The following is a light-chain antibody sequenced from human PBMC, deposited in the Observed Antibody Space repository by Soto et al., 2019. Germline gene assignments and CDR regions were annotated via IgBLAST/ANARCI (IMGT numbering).Light chain of an antibody. CDR3: QQRSNWPGT. Sequence: EIVLTQSPATLYLSPGKRATLSCRASQSVSSYLAWYQQKPGQAPRLLTYRASNRATGIPARFSGSGSGTDFTLTISSLESEDFAVYYCQQRSNWPGTFGQGTKVEI. CDR2: RAS. V-gene: IGKV3-11*01. J-gene: IGKJ1*01. CDR1: QSVSSY.